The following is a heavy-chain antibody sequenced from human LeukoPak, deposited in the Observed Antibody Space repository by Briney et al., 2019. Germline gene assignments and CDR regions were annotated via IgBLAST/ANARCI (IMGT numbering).Heavy chain of an antibody. Sequence: GASVTVSCKASGGTFSSYAICWVRQAPAQGLEWMGGIIPIFGTANYAQKFQGRVTMTRNTSISTAYMELSSLRSEDTAVYYCAREDYYDSGSFDPWGQGTLVTVSS. CDR1: GGTFSSYA. V-gene: IGHV1-69*05. J-gene: IGHJ5*02. CDR2: IIPIFGTA. CDR3: AREDYYDSGSFDP. D-gene: IGHD3-22*01.